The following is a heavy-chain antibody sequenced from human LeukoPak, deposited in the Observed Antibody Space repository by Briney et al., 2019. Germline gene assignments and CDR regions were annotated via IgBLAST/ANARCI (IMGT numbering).Heavy chain of an antibody. J-gene: IGHJ3*02. CDR1: GFTFTSYA. D-gene: IGHD5-24*01. Sequence: GGSLRLSCAASGFTFTSYAMAWVRQAPGKGLQWVSTISSTSDNTYYAGSVKGRFTVSRDNSKNTLFLQMNGLRAEDTAVYYCARVAWPDSFDIWGQGTMVTVSS. V-gene: IGHV3-23*01. CDR3: ARVAWPDSFDI. CDR2: ISSTSDNT.